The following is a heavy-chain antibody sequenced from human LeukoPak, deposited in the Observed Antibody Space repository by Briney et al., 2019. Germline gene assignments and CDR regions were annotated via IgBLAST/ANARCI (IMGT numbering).Heavy chain of an antibody. CDR2: IYIGGST. J-gene: IGHJ4*02. D-gene: IGHD5-18*01. Sequence: PGPSLRLSCAASGLTVSSTYMSSVRQPPGSGLEWVSVIYIGGSTYYPVPVKGRFTISRDNSKNTLYLQMNSLRAEDTAVYCCATGSLNRGYSYDPHFDYWGQGTLVTVSS. V-gene: IGHV3-53*01. CDR3: ATGSLNRGYSYDPHFDY. CDR1: GLTVSSTY.